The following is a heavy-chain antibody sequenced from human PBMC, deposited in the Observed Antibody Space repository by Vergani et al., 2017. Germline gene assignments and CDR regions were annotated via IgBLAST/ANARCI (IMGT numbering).Heavy chain of an antibody. Sequence: QVQLQESGPGLVKPSQTLSLTCTVSGGSISSGSYYWSWIRQPAGKGLEWIGRIYTSGSTNYNPSLKSRVTISVDTSKNQFSLKLSSVTAADTAVYYCARGYQGLRYFDWLPPGWFDPWGQGTLVTGSA. CDR1: GGSISSGSYY. J-gene: IGHJ5*02. V-gene: IGHV4-61*02. D-gene: IGHD3-9*01. CDR3: ARGYQGLRYFDWLPPGWFDP. CDR2: IYTSGST.